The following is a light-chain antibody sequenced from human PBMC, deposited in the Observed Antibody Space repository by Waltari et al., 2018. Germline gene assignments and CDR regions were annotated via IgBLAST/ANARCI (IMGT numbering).Light chain of an antibody. CDR1: SVSPATAPY. J-gene: IGLJ3*02. Sequence: QTVVTQEPSLSVSTGGTVTLPCALSSVSPATAPYAPWYQQTAGQAPRTLVYKANARSSGVPDRFSGSILGNTAALTITGAQADDESDYYCALYMGSGIWVFGVGTRLTVL. V-gene: IGLV8-61*01. CDR2: KAN. CDR3: ALYMGSGIWV.